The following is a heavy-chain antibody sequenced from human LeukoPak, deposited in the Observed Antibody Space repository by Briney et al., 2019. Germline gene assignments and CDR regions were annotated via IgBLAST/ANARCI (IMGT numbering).Heavy chain of an antibody. CDR2: IIPIFGTA. D-gene: IGHD3-22*01. CDR1: GYTFTSYD. J-gene: IGHJ6*03. Sequence: ASVKVSCKASGYTFTSYDISWVRQAPGQGLEWMGRIIPIFGTANYAQKFQGRVTITTDESTSTAYMELSSLRSEDTAVYYCARSPSFGGVVVYYYYMDVWGKGTTVTVSS. V-gene: IGHV1-69*05. CDR3: ARSPSFGGVVVYYYYMDV.